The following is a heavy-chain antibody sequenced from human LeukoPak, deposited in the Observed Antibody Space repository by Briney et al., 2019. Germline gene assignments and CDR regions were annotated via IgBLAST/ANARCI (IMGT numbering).Heavy chain of an antibody. V-gene: IGHV3-7*03. Sequence: GGSLSLSCVVSEWLFSNNWMSWVRQVPGKGLEWVSSINIDGHDTRYADSMRGRFTISRDNVKNSLYLQMNSLTVEDTATYYCAGEPRQLAYWGQGTQVTVSS. CDR3: AGEPRQLAY. CDR2: INIDGHDT. CDR1: EWLFSNNW. D-gene: IGHD6-6*01. J-gene: IGHJ4*02.